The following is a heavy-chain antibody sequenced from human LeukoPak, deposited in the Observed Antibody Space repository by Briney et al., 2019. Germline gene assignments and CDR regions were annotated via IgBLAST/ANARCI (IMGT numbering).Heavy chain of an antibody. J-gene: IGHJ4*02. CDR3: ARVTGYMIEDYFDY. CDR1: GGSFSDYR. D-gene: IGHD3-22*01. Sequence: PSETLSLTCAVYGGSFSDYRWSWIRQPPGKGLEWIGEINHSGSTNYNPSLKSRVTISVKTSKNQFSLKLSSVTAADTAVYYCARVTGYMIEDYFDYWGQGTLVTVSS. CDR2: INHSGST. V-gene: IGHV4-34*01.